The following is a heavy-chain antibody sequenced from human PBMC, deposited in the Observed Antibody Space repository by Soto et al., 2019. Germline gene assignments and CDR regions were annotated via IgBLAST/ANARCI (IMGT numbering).Heavy chain of an antibody. J-gene: IGHJ6*02. CDR1: GGTFSSYA. V-gene: IGHV1-69*13. Sequence: GASVKVSCKASGGTFSSYAISWVRQAPGQGLEWMGGIIPIFGTANYAQKFQGRVTITADESTSTAYMELSSLRSEDTAVYYCASHPHGYCSGGSCYAIGDVWGQGTMVTVSS. D-gene: IGHD2-15*01. CDR3: ASHPHGYCSGGSCYAIGDV. CDR2: IIPIFGTA.